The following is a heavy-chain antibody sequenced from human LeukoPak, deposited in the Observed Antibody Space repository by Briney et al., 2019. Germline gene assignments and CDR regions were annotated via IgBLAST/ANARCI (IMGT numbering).Heavy chain of an antibody. V-gene: IGHV4-59*01. D-gene: IGHD7-27*01. CDR1: GGSISGYY. CDR3: ARAPSDWGATNWFDP. CDR2: IYRSGIT. J-gene: IGHJ5*02. Sequence: SETLSLTCTVSGGSISGYYWNWIRQPPGKGLEWIGFIYRSGITSYNPSLKSRVTISIDTSKNDFSLNLTSVTAADTAVYYCARAPSDWGATNWFDPWGHGTLVTVSS.